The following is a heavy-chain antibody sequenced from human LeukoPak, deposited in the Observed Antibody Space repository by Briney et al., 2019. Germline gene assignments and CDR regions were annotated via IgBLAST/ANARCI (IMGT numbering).Heavy chain of an antibody. Sequence: PGGSLRLSCAASGFTFSSYGMHWVRQAPGKGLEWVAVISYDGSNKYYADSVKGRFTISRDNSKNTLYLQMNSLRAEDTAVYYCAKAAAAVAGVYWGQGTLVTVSS. D-gene: IGHD6-19*01. CDR3: AKAAAAVAGVY. CDR2: ISYDGSNK. CDR1: GFTFSSYG. V-gene: IGHV3-30*18. J-gene: IGHJ4*02.